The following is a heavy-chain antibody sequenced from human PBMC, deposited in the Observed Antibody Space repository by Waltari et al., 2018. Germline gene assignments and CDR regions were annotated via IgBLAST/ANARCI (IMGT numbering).Heavy chain of an antibody. D-gene: IGHD3-22*01. CDR3: ARDWGDYSDTSGYPSNWFGP. V-gene: IGHV1-2*06. Sequence: QVQLVQSGAEVKKPGASVKVSCKASAYTFTGYYLPWGRTAPEEGLEWMGRIKPNSGDTNYAQEFQGRVTMTRDTSNSTAYMELTSLRSEDTAVYYCARDWGDYSDTSGYPSNWFGPWGQGTLVTVSS. CDR1: AYTFTGYY. CDR2: IKPNSGDT. J-gene: IGHJ5*02.